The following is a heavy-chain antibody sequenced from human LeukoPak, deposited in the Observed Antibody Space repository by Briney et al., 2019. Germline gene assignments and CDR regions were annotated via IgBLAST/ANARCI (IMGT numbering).Heavy chain of an antibody. CDR2: ISSSSSYI. CDR3: ARDRREDYGDYVYI. V-gene: IGHV3-21*01. Sequence: GGSLRLSCAASGFTFSSCSMNWVRQAPGKGLEWVSSISSSSSYIYYADSVKGRFTISRDNAKNSLYLQMNSLRAEDTAVYYCARDRREDYGDYVYIWGQGTMVTVSS. D-gene: IGHD4-17*01. CDR1: GFTFSSCS. J-gene: IGHJ3*02.